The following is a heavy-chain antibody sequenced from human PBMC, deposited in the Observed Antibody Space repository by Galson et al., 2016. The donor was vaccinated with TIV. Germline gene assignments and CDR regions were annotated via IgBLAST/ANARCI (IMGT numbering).Heavy chain of an antibody. CDR1: GYTFSSYS. J-gene: IGHJ4*02. D-gene: IGHD4-17*01. V-gene: IGHV1-18*04. Sequence: SVKVSCKASGYTFSSYSINWVRQAPGQGLEWMGWISGYSGNTNYAQTFQGRVTMTTDTSTGTAYMELRSLRSDDTAVYYCARGATVTPYSFFDYWGQGTLVTVFS. CDR2: ISGYSGNT. CDR3: ARGATVTPYSFFDY.